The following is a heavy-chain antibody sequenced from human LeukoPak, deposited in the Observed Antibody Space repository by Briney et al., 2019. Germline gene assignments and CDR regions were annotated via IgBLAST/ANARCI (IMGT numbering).Heavy chain of an antibody. CDR2: ISNSGKTI. V-gene: IGHV3-48*03. J-gene: IGHJ4*02. Sequence: GGSLRLTCAVSGFPFSSYDMNRFRQAPGKGLEWVSYISNSGKTIYYADSVKGRFTISRDNAKNSLYLQMNSLRAEDTAVYYCVPPLLKSDLWGQRTLVTVSS. CDR1: GFPFSSYD. CDR3: VPPLLKSDL.